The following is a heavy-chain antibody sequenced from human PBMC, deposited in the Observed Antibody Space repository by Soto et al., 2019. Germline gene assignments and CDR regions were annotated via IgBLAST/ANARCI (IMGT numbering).Heavy chain of an antibody. CDR3: ARDVLGTTGYHFYYGMDV. D-gene: IGHD1-7*01. Sequence: RQSYRASEGNLRNRSVSCLSTEQGRGLDWLSYISSSGSYTNYADSVEGRFTISRDNAKNPLYLQLNSLRAEDTAVYYCARDVLGTTGYHFYYGMDVWGQGNTV. V-gene: IGHV3-11*06. J-gene: IGHJ6*02. CDR2: ISSSGSYT. CDR1: EGNLRNRS.